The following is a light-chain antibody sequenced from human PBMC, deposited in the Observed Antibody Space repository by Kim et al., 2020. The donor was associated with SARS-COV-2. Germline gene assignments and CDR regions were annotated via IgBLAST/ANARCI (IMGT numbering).Light chain of an antibody. J-gene: IGKJ1*01. CDR1: QSVLYSSNNRSY. Sequence: DIVMTQSPDSLAVSLGERATINCKSSQSVLYSSNNRSYLAWYQQKPGQPPKLLIYWASTRESGVPDRFSGSGSGTDFTLTISSLQAEDVAIYYCQRYYGTRTFGQGTKVDIK. V-gene: IGKV4-1*01. CDR2: WAS. CDR3: QRYYGTRT.